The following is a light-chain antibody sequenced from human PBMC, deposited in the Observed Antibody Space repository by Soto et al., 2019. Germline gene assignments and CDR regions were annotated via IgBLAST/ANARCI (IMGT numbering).Light chain of an antibody. CDR3: QQYNKWPRT. CDR2: GTY. J-gene: IGKJ4*01. Sequence: EIVMTQSPATLSVSPGEGVTLSCRASERLTTNLAWYQQSPGQAPRLLIYGTYTRATGIPTRFSGSGTGTEFTLTISSLESEDFAVNSCQQYNKWPRTFGGGTKVDIK. V-gene: IGKV3D-15*01. CDR1: ERLTTN.